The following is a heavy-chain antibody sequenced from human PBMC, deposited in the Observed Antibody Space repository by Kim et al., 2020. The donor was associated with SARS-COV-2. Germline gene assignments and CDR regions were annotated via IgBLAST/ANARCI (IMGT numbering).Heavy chain of an antibody. CDR3: AKEGPSPFDY. V-gene: IGHV3-30*18. CDR2: ISYDGSNK. CDR1: GFTFSSYG. Sequence: GGSLRLSCAASGFTFSSYGMHWVRQAPGKGLEWVAVISYDGSNKYYADSVKGRFTISRDNSKNTLYLQMNSLRAEDTAVYYCAKEGPSPFDYWGQGTLVT. J-gene: IGHJ4*02.